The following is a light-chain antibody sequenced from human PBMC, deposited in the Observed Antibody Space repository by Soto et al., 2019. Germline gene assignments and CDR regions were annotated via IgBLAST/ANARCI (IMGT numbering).Light chain of an antibody. CDR3: SSYSSSATPYV. Sequence: QSVLTQPASVSGSPGQSITISCTGTSSDVGSYYYVSWYQQHPGTAPKLILYEVTNRPSGASDRFSGSKSGNAAFLTISGLQAEDEADYYCSSYSSSATPYVFGTGTKVTVL. CDR2: EVT. CDR1: SSDVGSYYY. J-gene: IGLJ1*01. V-gene: IGLV2-14*01.